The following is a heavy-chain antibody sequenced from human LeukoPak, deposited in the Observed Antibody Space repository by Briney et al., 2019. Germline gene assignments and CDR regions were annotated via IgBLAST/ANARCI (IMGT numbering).Heavy chain of an antibody. CDR1: GFTFSSYD. Sequence: GGSLRLSCAAPGFTFSSYDMSWVRQAPGKGLEWVSDISGSGDTTYCADSVKGRFTISRDNSKNTLYLQINSLRAEDTAVYYCAKRDIGTYYHWGQGTLVTVSS. D-gene: IGHD1-26*01. CDR3: AKRDIGTYYH. J-gene: IGHJ5*02. CDR2: ISGSGDTT. V-gene: IGHV3-23*01.